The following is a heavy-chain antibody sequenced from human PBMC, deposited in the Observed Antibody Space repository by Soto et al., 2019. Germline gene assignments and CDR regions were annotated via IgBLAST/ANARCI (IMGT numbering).Heavy chain of an antibody. Sequence: ASVKVSCKASGYTFTGYYMHWVRQAPGQGLEWMGWINPNSGGTNYAQKFQGRVTMTRDTSISTAYMELSRLRSDDTAVYYCARVLVAYYYGSGSYYFDYWGQGTLVTVS. D-gene: IGHD3-10*01. CDR1: GYTFTGYY. CDR2: INPNSGGT. CDR3: ARVLVAYYYGSGSYYFDY. J-gene: IGHJ4*02. V-gene: IGHV1-2*02.